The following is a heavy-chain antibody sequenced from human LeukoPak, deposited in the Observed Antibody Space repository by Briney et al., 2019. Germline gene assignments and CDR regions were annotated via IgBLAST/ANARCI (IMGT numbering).Heavy chain of an antibody. D-gene: IGHD5-24*01. CDR2: IYYSGST. Sequence: SETLSLTCTVSGGSISSGGYCWSWIRQHPGKGLEWIGYIYYSGSTYYNPSLKSRVTISVDTSKNQFSLKLSSVTAADTAVYYCAREGGEMALDYWGQGTLVTVSS. J-gene: IGHJ4*02. V-gene: IGHV4-31*03. CDR3: AREGGEMALDY. CDR1: GGSISSGGYC.